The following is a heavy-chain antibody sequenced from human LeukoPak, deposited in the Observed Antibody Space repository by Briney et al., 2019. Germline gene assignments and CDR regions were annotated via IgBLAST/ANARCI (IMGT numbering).Heavy chain of an antibody. J-gene: IGHJ4*02. CDR1: GGSFSGYY. CDR3: ARLHVLSTYYYDSSGYWSDY. D-gene: IGHD3-22*01. Sequence: SETLSLTCAVYGGSFSGYYWSWIRRPPGKGLEWIGEINHSGSTNYNPSLKSRVTISVDTSKNQFSLKLSSVTAADTAVYYCARLHVLSTYYYDSSGYWSDYWGQGTLVTVSS. V-gene: IGHV4-34*01. CDR2: INHSGST.